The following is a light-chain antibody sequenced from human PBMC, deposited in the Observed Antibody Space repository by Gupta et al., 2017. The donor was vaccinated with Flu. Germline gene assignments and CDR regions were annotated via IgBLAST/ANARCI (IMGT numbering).Light chain of an antibody. CDR2: DVY. J-gene: IGLJ2*01. CDR1: TMEGF. CDR3: CSYSRTSNFVL. V-gene: IGLV2-11*01. Sequence: QSALTQPRSVSGSPGQSVTISCTGPTMEGFVSWYQHRPGKAPRNLIYDVYKRPSGVPNRFSGFESGNTASLTISGLQADDEADYYCCSYSRTSNFVLFGGGTKLTVL.